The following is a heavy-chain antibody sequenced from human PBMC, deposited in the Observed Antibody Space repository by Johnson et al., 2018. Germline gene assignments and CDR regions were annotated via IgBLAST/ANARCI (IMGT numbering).Heavy chain of an antibody. V-gene: IGHV4-39*01. Sequence: QVQLQESGPGLVKPLETLALTCTVSGGTISSSSYFWGWIRQPPGKGLEWIGSLFDRGTTYYNLSLKRRLTMSVDTSNNQFSLKLSSVTAADTAVYYCVRQNNYGDPSEGGYYSMDVWGQGTTVTVS. CDR1: GGTISSSSYF. D-gene: IGHD4-17*01. CDR3: VRQNNYGDPSEGGYYSMDV. J-gene: IGHJ6*02. CDR2: LFDRGTT.